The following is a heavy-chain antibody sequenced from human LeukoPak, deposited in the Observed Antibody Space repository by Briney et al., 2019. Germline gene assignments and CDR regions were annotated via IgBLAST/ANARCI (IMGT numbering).Heavy chain of an antibody. V-gene: IGHV1-2*02. CDR1: GYTFTGYY. D-gene: IGHD6-19*01. Sequence: ASVKVSCKASGYTFTGYYMHWVRQAPGQGLEWMGWINPNSGGTNYAQKFQGRVTMTRDTSISTAYMELSRLRSDDTAVYYCARARQWLVQNAFDIWGRGTMVTVSS. CDR2: INPNSGGT. CDR3: ARARQWLVQNAFDI. J-gene: IGHJ3*02.